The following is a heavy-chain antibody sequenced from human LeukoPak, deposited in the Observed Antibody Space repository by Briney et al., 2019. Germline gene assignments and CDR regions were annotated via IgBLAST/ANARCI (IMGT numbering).Heavy chain of an antibody. Sequence: ASVKVSCKVSGYTLTELSMHWVRQAPGKGLEWMGGFDPEDGETIYAQKVQGRVTMTEDTSTDTAYMELSSLRSEDTAVYYCATLAFSGIAAAGTDFQHWGQGTLVTVSS. J-gene: IGHJ1*01. CDR1: GYTLTELS. V-gene: IGHV1-24*01. D-gene: IGHD6-13*01. CDR3: ATLAFSGIAAAGTDFQH. CDR2: FDPEDGET.